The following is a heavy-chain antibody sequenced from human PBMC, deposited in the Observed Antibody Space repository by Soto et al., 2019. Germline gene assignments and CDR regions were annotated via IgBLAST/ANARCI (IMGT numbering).Heavy chain of an antibody. V-gene: IGHV7-4-1*01. D-gene: IGHD2-15*01. Sequence: QVQLVQSGSELKKPGASVKVSCKASGYTFTSYAMNWVRQAPGQGLEWMGWINTNTGNPTYAQGFTGRFVFSLDTSVSTAXXQXCXXKAEDTAVYYCARGPVSHCSGGSCYSESYYYGMDVWGQGTTVTVSS. J-gene: IGHJ6*02. CDR1: GYTFTSYA. CDR3: ARGPVSHCSGGSCYSESYYYGMDV. CDR2: INTNTGNP.